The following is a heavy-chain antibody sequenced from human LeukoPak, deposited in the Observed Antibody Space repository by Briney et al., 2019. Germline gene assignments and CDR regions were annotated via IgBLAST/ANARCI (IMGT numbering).Heavy chain of an antibody. CDR3: ARGRELHYWFDP. J-gene: IGHJ5*02. Sequence: ASVKVSCKASGGTFSSYAISWVRPAPGQGLEWVGWISAYNGNTNYAQKLQGRVTMTTDTSTSTAYMELRSLRSDDTAVYYCARGRELHYWFDPWGQGTLVTVSS. CDR2: ISAYNGNT. V-gene: IGHV1-18*01. CDR1: GGTFSSYA. D-gene: IGHD1-7*01.